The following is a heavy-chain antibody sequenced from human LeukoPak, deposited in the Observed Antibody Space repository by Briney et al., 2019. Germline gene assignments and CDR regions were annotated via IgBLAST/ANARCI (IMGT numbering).Heavy chain of an antibody. CDR3: ARDSPGVYWYFDL. V-gene: IGHV4-30-2*01. CDR2: IYHSGST. J-gene: IGHJ2*01. Sequence: PSETLSLTCAVSGGSISSGGYSWSWIRQPPGKGLEWIGYIYHSGSTYYNPSLKSRATISVDRSKNQFSLKLSSVTAADTAMYYCARDSPGVYWYFDLWGRGTLVTVSS. D-gene: IGHD3-10*01. CDR1: GGSISSGGYS.